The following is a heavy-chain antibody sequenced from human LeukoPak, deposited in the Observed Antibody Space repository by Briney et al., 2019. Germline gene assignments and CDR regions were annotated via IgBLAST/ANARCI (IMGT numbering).Heavy chain of an antibody. CDR1: GYTLTELS. CDR2: FDPEDGET. Sequence: GASVKVSCKVSGYTLTELSMHWVRQAPGKGLEWMGGFDPEDGETIYAQKFQGRVTMTEDTSTDTAYMELSSLRSEDTAAYYCATMVPVDTAMVTLPFDYWGQGTLVTVSS. D-gene: IGHD5-18*01. CDR3: ATMVPVDTAMVTLPFDY. V-gene: IGHV1-24*01. J-gene: IGHJ4*02.